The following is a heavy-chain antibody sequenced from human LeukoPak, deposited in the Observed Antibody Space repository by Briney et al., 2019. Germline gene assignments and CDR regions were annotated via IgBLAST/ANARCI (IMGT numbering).Heavy chain of an antibody. CDR1: GFTFSDYG. CDR3: ARTANFAAGYYIDY. V-gene: IGHV3-33*01. J-gene: IGHJ4*02. Sequence: GRSLRLSCAASGFTFSDYGIHWVRQAPGQGLEWVALIWYDGSKKYYADSVKGRFTISRDNAKNSLYLQMNSLRAEDTAVYYCARTANFAAGYYIDYWGQGTLVTVSS. D-gene: IGHD6-13*01. CDR2: IWYDGSKK.